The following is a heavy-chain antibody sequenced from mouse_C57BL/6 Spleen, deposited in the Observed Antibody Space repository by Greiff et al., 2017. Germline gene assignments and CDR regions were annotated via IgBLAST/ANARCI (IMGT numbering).Heavy chain of an antibody. CDR2: IYPGNSDT. Sequence: EVNLVESGTVLVRPGASVKLSCKTSGYTFTSYWMHWVKQRPGQGLEWIGAIYPGNSDTSYNQKFKGKAKLTAVTSASTAYVELRSLTNEDAAVYYCARRGIYYDYDGYFDYWGQGTTLTVSS. J-gene: IGHJ2*01. V-gene: IGHV1-5*01. CDR3: ARRGIYYDYDGYFDY. CDR1: GYTFTSYW. D-gene: IGHD2-4*01.